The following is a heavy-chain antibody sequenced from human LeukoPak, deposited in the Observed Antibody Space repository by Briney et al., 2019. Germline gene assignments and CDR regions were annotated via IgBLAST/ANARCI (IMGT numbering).Heavy chain of an antibody. J-gene: IGHJ4*02. Sequence: GGSLRLSCAASGFTFSGYDMNWVRQAPGKGLEWVSGINWNGGSTGYADSVKGRFTISRDNAKNSLYLQMNSLRAEDTALYYCAREGYCSSTSCPLFDYWGQGTLVTVSS. D-gene: IGHD2-2*01. CDR1: GFTFSGYD. CDR3: AREGYCSSTSCPLFDY. CDR2: INWNGGST. V-gene: IGHV3-20*04.